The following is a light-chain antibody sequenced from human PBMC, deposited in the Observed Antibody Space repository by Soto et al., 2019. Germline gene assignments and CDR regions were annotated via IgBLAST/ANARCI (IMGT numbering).Light chain of an antibody. CDR1: STNIGDNY. CDR2: RTT. J-gene: IGLJ1*01. V-gene: IGLV1-40*01. CDR3: QSYDTTLSRV. Sequence: QSVLTQPPSVSAAPGQRVTISCSGTSTNIGDNYVSWYQHLPGTAPKLLIQRTTTRPSGVPDRFSGSRSGTSASLAITGLQADDEADYYCQSYDTTLSRVFGTGTKVTVL.